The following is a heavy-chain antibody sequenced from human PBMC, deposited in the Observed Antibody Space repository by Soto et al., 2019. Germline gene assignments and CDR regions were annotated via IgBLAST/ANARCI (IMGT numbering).Heavy chain of an antibody. V-gene: IGHV1-18*04. CDR3: ARGVSFEGWNFTRGSWFDP. J-gene: IGHJ5*02. Sequence: GASVKVSCKASGYTFTSYGISWVRQAPGQGLEWMGWISAYNGNTNYAQKLQGRVTMTTDTSTSTAYMELRSLRSDDTAVYYCARGVSFEGWNFTRGSWFDPCGQGTLVTVSS. CDR1: GYTFTSYG. CDR2: ISAYNGNT. D-gene: IGHD1-7*01.